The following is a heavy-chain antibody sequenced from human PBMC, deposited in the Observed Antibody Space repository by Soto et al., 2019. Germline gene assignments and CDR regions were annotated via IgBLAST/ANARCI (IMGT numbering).Heavy chain of an antibody. CDR3: ARDAYCSSTSFYYYYYGMDV. V-gene: IGHV4-31*03. Sequence: PSETLSLTCTVSGGSISSGGYYWSWIRQHPGKGLEWIGYIYYSGSTYYNPSLKSRVTISVDTSKNQFSLKLSSVTAADTAVYYCARDAYCSSTSFYYYYYGMDVWGQGTTVTVSS. J-gene: IGHJ6*02. D-gene: IGHD2-2*01. CDR2: IYYSGST. CDR1: GGSISSGGYY.